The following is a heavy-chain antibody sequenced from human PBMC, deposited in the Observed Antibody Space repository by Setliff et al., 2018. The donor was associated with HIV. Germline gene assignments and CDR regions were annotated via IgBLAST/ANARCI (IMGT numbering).Heavy chain of an antibody. D-gene: IGHD3-3*01. Sequence: PSETLSLTCTVSGGSISSHYWSWIRQPPGKGLEWIGSIYYSGSTYYNPSLKSRVTLSVDTSKNQFFLRLSSVTAADTAVYYCARDFGVVIPQGRFDPWGQGTLVTV. V-gene: IGHV4-59*04. CDR3: ARDFGVVIPQGRFDP. CDR2: IYYSGST. CDR1: GGSISSHY. J-gene: IGHJ5*02.